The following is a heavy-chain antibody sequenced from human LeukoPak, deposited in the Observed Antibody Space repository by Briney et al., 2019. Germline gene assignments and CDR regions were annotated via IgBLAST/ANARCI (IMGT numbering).Heavy chain of an antibody. V-gene: IGHV3-33*01. Sequence: PGGSLRLSCAASGFTFRSHGMHWVRQAPGKGLEWVAVIWYDGSNKHYADSVKGRFTISRDNSKNTLYLQMNSLRVEDTAVYYCARDRNTSWLDFWGQGTLVTVSS. D-gene: IGHD4-11*01. CDR2: IWYDGSNK. CDR1: GFTFRSHG. J-gene: IGHJ5*01. CDR3: ARDRNTSWLDF.